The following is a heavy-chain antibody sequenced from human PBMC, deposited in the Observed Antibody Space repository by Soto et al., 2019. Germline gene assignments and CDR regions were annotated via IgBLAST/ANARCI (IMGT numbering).Heavy chain of an antibody. CDR2: ISSSSYI. CDR1: GFTFSSYS. Sequence: GGSLRLSCAASGFTFSSYSMNWVRQAPGKGLEWVSSISSSSYIYYADSVKGRFTISRDNAKNSLYLQMNSLRAEDTAVYYCARSRTYYYDSSAYSPDAFDIWGQGTMVTVSS. D-gene: IGHD3-22*01. J-gene: IGHJ3*02. CDR3: ARSRTYYYDSSAYSPDAFDI. V-gene: IGHV3-21*01.